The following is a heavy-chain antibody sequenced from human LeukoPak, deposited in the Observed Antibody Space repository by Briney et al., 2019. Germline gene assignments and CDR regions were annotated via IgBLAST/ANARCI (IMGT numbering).Heavy chain of an antibody. CDR1: GGSISSYY. V-gene: IGHV4-4*07. J-gene: IGHJ3*02. CDR3: ARGGQPDTFDI. CDR2: MYTSGST. Sequence: PSETLSLTYTVSGGSISSYYWSWIRQPAGKGLEWIGRMYTSGSTNYNPSLKSRLTMSLDTSKNQFSLKLRSVTAADTAVYYCARGGQPDTFDIWGQGTMVTVSS. D-gene: IGHD1-26*01.